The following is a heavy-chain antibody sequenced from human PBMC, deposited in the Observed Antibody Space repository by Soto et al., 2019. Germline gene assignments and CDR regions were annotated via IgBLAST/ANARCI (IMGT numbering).Heavy chain of an antibody. D-gene: IGHD3-3*01. V-gene: IGHV4-4*07. CDR1: GGSISSYY. CDR2: IYTSGST. J-gene: IGHJ6*02. Sequence: SETLSLTCTVSGGSISSYYWSWIRQPAGKGLEWIGRIYTSGSTNYNPSLKSRVTMSIDTSKNQFSLKLSSVTAADTAVYYCARAPITTIFGVVPYYYGMDVWGQGTTVTVSS. CDR3: ARAPITTIFGVVPYYYGMDV.